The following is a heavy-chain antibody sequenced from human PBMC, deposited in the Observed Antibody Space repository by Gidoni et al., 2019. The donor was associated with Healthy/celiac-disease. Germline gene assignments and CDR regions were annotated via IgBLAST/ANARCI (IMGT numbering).Heavy chain of an antibody. V-gene: IGHV3-48*03. CDR3: AREIREGHWGRRMAFDI. J-gene: IGHJ3*02. CDR1: EFTFSSSE. CDR2: ISSSGSTI. Sequence: EVQLVESGGGLVQPGGSLRLSCAASEFTFSSSEMNWVRQAPGKGLEWVSYISSSGSTIYYADSVKGRVTISRDNAKNSLYLQRNSLRAEDTAGYYCAREIREGHWGRRMAFDIWGQGTMVTVSS. D-gene: IGHD7-27*01.